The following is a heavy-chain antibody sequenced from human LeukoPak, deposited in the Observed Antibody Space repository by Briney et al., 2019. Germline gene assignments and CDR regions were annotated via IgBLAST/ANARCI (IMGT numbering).Heavy chain of an antibody. J-gene: IGHJ4*02. CDR1: GGTFSSYA. D-gene: IGHD3-10*01. CDR3: ARDYHENRSGSWLLDY. CDR2: IIPILGIA. V-gene: IGHV1-69*04. Sequence: ASVKVSCKASGGTFSSYAISWVRQAPGQGLEWMGRIIPILGIANYAQKFQGRVTITADKSTSTAYMELSSLRSEDTAVYYCARDYHENRSGSWLLDYWGQGTLVAVSS.